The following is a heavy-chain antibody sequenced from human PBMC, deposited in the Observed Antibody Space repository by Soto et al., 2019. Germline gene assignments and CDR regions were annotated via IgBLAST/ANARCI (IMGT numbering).Heavy chain of an antibody. CDR2: ISYDGSNK. CDR1: GFTFSSYA. CDR3: ARASGGQLGNWFDP. Sequence: PGGSLRLSCAASGFTFSSYAMHWVRQAPGKGLEWVVVISYDGSNKYYADSVKGRFTISRDNSKNTLYLQMNSLRAEDTAVYYCARASGGQLGNWFDPWGQGTLVTVSS. J-gene: IGHJ5*02. D-gene: IGHD6-6*01. V-gene: IGHV3-30-3*01.